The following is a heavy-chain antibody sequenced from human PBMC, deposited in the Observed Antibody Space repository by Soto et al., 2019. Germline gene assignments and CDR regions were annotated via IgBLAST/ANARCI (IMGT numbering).Heavy chain of an antibody. CDR3: ARDMMSSGQTHYFDY. Sequence: EVQLVESGGGLVKPGGSLRLSCAASRFTFSSYSMNWVRQAPGKGLEWVSSISSSSSYIYYADSVKGRFTISRDNAKNSLYLQMNSLRAEDTAVYYCARDMMSSGQTHYFDYWGQGTLVTVSS. CDR1: RFTFSSYS. CDR2: ISSSSSYI. V-gene: IGHV3-21*01. J-gene: IGHJ4*02. D-gene: IGHD3-22*01.